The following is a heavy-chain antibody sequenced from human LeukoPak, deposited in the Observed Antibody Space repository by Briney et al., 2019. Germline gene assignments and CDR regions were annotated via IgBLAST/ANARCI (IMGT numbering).Heavy chain of an antibody. J-gene: IGHJ4*02. Sequence: GGSLRLSCTASGFTFSSLAMTWVRQAPGKGLEWVSAISGSGGTTHSTDSVKGRFTISRDNSKNTLYLQMNSLRAEDTAVYYCARDNGYGLAAADTLGYFDYWGQGMLVTVSS. CDR2: ISGSGGTT. CDR1: GFTFSSLA. V-gene: IGHV3-23*01. D-gene: IGHD6-13*01. CDR3: ARDNGYGLAAADTLGYFDY.